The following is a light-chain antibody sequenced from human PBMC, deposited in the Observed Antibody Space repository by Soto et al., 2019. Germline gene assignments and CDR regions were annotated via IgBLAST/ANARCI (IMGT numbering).Light chain of an antibody. CDR2: WAS. CDR1: QSVLYSSNNKNY. Sequence: DIVMTQSPESLAVSLGERATINCKSSQSVLYSSNNKNYLAWYQQKPGQPPKLLIYWASTRESGVPDRFSCSGSGTDFTLTISSLQAEDVAVYYCQQYYSRPQTFGQGTKVEIK. J-gene: IGKJ1*01. V-gene: IGKV4-1*01. CDR3: QQYYSRPQT.